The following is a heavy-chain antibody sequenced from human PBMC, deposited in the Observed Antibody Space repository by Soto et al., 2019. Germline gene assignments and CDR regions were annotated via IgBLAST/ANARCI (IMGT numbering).Heavy chain of an antibody. V-gene: IGHV3-23*01. CDR3: ARVCRSFSCSVGPY. D-gene: IGHD2-2*01. Sequence: EVQLLESGGGLVQPGGSLRLSCAASGFSLSSYAMTWVRQAPGKGLEWVSGITASGEKLYYADSVKGRFTVSRDNSKNTLYVQLQSLGADAGAVFYCARVCRSFSCSVGPYWGQGPLVPVPS. CDR2: ITASGEKL. J-gene: IGHJ4*02. CDR1: GFSLSSYA.